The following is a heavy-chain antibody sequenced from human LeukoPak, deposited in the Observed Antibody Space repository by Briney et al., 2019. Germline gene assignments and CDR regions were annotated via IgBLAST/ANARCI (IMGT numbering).Heavy chain of an antibody. J-gene: IGHJ6*02. CDR1: GGSITGGYY. Sequence: SETLSLICTVSGGSITGGYYWSWLRQPPGKGLEWIGHIYYTGVINYDPSLKSRVTMLVDTSKNQFSLNVMSVTAADTAVYYCARLTRLAPVGTTYYHSLDVWGQGSTVTVSS. CDR3: ARLTRLAPVGTTYYHSLDV. CDR2: IYYTGVI. D-gene: IGHD2-2*01. V-gene: IGHV4-59*08.